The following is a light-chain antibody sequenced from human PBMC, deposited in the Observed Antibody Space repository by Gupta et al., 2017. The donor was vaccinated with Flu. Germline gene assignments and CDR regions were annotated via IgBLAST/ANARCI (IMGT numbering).Light chain of an antibody. CDR1: SSTIGSRT. V-gene: IGLV1-44*01. J-gene: IGLJ2*01. CDR3: AAWDDGLTGYVV. CDR2: NND. Sequence: QSVLPKPPSASGTPGQRVTISCSGSSSTIGSRTVNWYQQLPGTAPKLLIYNNDQRPSGVPDRFSGSKSGTSASLAISWLQSEDEGDYFCAAWDDGLTGYVVFGGGTKLTVL.